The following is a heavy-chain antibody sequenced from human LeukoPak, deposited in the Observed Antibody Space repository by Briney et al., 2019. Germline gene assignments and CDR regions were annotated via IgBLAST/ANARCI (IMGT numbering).Heavy chain of an antibody. V-gene: IGHV4-39*01. J-gene: IGHJ4*02. Sequence: SETLSLTCSVSGDSISTSSSYWGWIRQPPGKGLEWIGSIYYSGSTYYNPSLKSRVTISVDTSKNQFSLKLSSVTAADTAMYYCARSFRGSGPDYWGQGTLVTVSS. D-gene: IGHD6-19*01. CDR1: GDSISTSSSY. CDR3: ARSFRGSGPDY. CDR2: IYYSGST.